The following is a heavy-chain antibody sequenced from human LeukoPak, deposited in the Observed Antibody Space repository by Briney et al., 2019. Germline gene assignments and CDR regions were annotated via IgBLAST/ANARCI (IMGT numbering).Heavy chain of an antibody. CDR3: ARAGYSSSWYYSDY. D-gene: IGHD6-13*01. CDR1: GYTFTSYG. CDR2: ISAHNGNT. Sequence: ASVKVSCKASGYTFTSYGISWVRQAPGQGLEWMGWISAHNGNTNYAQKLQGRVTMTTDTSTSTAYMELRSLRSDDTAVYYCARAGYSSSWYYSDYWGQGTLVTVSS. V-gene: IGHV1-18*01. J-gene: IGHJ4*02.